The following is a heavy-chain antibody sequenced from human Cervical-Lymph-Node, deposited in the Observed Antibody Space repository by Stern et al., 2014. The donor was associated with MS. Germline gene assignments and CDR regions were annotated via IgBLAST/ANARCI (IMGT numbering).Heavy chain of an antibody. CDR3: ARGAKAPAEY. J-gene: IGHJ4*02. Sequence: EVQLVESGGDLVKPGGSLRLSCEASGFTFSSYSMNWVRQAPGKGLEWVSSISSSSSYIYYAESVKGRLTISRENAKTSLYLQMNSLRAEDTAVYYCARGAKAPAEYWGQGTLVPVPP. V-gene: IGHV3-21*01. CDR1: GFTFSSYS. D-gene: IGHD1-14*01. CDR2: ISSSSSYI.